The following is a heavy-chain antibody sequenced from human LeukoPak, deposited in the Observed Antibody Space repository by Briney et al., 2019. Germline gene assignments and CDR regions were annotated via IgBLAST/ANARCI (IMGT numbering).Heavy chain of an antibody. Sequence: GSLRLSCTASGFTFGDYAMSWVRQAPGKGLEWVGFIRSKAYGGTTEYAASVKGRFTISRDDSKSIAYLQMNSLKTEDTAVYYCTREDFWSGYAFDYWGQGTLVTVSS. V-gene: IGHV3-49*04. CDR2: IRSKAYGGTT. CDR1: GFTFGDYA. J-gene: IGHJ4*02. D-gene: IGHD3-3*01. CDR3: TREDFWSGYAFDY.